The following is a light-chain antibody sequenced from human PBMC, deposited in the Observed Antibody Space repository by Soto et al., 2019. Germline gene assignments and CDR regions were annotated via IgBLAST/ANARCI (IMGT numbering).Light chain of an antibody. Sequence: SYELTQPPSVSVAPGQTARITCGGNNIESKSVHWYQQRPGQAPVLVIYVDSDRPSGIPDRFSASTSGNTAALTISRVEAGDEADYYCQVWDTISDHDVFGSGTKLTAL. J-gene: IGLJ1*01. CDR1: NIESKS. CDR2: VDS. V-gene: IGLV3-21*02. CDR3: QVWDTISDHDV.